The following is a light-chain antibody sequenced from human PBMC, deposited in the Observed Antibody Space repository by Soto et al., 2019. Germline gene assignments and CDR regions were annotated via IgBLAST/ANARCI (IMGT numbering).Light chain of an antibody. J-gene: IGKJ5*01. CDR1: QSVSSH. CDR2: GLS. Sequence: EVVMTQSPATLSLSPGERVTLSCRASQSVSSHLAWYQQRPGQAPRLLVSGLSTRATGIPARFSGSGSGTEFTLTISSLQSEDFAVYYCQQRSNWPPNTFGQGTRLEIK. CDR3: QQRSNWPPNT. V-gene: IGKV3-15*01.